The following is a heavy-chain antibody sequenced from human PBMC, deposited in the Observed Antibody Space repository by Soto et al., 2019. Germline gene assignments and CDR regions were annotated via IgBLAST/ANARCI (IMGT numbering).Heavy chain of an antibody. Sequence: SETLSLTCAVYGGSFSGYYWSWIRQPPGKGREWIGEINHSGSTNYNPSLKSRVTISVDTSKNQFSLKLSSVTAADTAVYYCARDPYYGMDVRGQGTTVTVSS. V-gene: IGHV4-34*01. CDR1: GGSFSGYY. CDR2: INHSGST. CDR3: ARDPYYGMDV. J-gene: IGHJ6*02.